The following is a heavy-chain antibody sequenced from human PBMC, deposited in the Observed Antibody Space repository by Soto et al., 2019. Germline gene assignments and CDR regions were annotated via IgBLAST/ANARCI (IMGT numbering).Heavy chain of an antibody. J-gene: IGHJ6*02. CDR1: GYSFTSYW. CDR2: IYPGDSDT. Sequence: GESLKISCKGSGYSFTSYWIGWVRQMPGKGLEWMGIIYPGDSDTRYSPSFQGQVTISADKSISTAYLQWSSLKASDTAMYYCARVGPGWFGELFPGGYYGMDVWGQGTTVTVSS. V-gene: IGHV5-51*01. D-gene: IGHD3-10*01. CDR3: ARVGPGWFGELFPGGYYGMDV.